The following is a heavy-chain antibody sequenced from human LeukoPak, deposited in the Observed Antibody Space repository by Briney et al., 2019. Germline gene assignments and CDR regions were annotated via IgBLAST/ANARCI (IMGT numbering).Heavy chain of an antibody. D-gene: IGHD6-19*01. CDR1: GGSISSYY. CDR3: ARGFSGKQWPTRRSSDGMDV. CDR2: IYYSGST. Sequence: SETLSLTCTVSGGSISSYYWSRIRQPPGKGLEWIGYIYYSGSTNYNPSLKSRVTISVDASKNQFSLKLSSVTAADTAVYYCARGFSGKQWPTRRSSDGMDVWGQGTTVTVSS. J-gene: IGHJ6*02. V-gene: IGHV4-59*12.